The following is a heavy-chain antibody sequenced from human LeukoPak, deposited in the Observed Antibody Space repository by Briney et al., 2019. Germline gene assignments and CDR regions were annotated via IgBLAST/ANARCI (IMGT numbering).Heavy chain of an antibody. Sequence: SETLSLTCTVSGYSISSGYYWGWIRQPPGKGLEWIGYIYYSGSTNYNPSLKRRATISVDTSKNQFSLRLSSVTAADTAVYYCARVTGYVMEDYFDYWGQGTLVTVSS. CDR2: IYYSGST. CDR1: GYSISSGYY. V-gene: IGHV4-61*01. D-gene: IGHD6-13*01. J-gene: IGHJ4*02. CDR3: ARVTGYVMEDYFDY.